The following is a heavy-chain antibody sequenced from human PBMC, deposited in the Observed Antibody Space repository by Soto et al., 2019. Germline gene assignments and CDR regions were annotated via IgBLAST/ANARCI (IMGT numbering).Heavy chain of an antibody. J-gene: IGHJ6*02. V-gene: IGHV4-31*03. D-gene: IGHD5-12*01. CDR1: GGSISSGGYY. CDR3: ARGRPSRGYSGYAYYYGMDV. CDR2: IYYSGST. Sequence: NPSETLSLTCTVSGGSISSGGYYWSWIRQHPGKGLEWIGYIYYSGSTYYNPSLKSRVTISVDTSKNQFSLKLSSVTAADTAVYYCARGRPSRGYSGYAYYYGMDVWGQGTTVTVSS.